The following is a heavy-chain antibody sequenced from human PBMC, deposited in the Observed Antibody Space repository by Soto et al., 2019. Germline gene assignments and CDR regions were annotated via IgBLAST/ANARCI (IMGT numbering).Heavy chain of an antibody. D-gene: IGHD5-18*01. J-gene: IGHJ5*02. CDR2: IFYSGST. Sequence: PSETLSLTCTVSGGSISNYYWSWIRQPPGRGLEWIGHIFYSGSTNYNPALKSRVTILVDTSKSQFSLKLISVTAADTAVYYCAKDSGYNYGYFRWFDPWGQGTRVS. CDR3: AKDSGYNYGYFRWFDP. V-gene: IGHV4-59*01. CDR1: GGSISNYY.